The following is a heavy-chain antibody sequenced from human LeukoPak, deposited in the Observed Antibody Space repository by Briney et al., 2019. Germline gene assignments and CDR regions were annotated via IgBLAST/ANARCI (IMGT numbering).Heavy chain of an antibody. V-gene: IGHV3-48*03. D-gene: IGHD3-9*01. CDR3: ARDLMPYVDPEYFDH. CDR1: GFTFSNFA. CDR2: ISSGGTTI. J-gene: IGHJ4*02. Sequence: PGGSLRLSCEASGFTFSNFAMNWVRQAPGKGLEWISSISSGGTTISYAESVRGRFTISRDNARNSLFLQMNSLRVEDTAVYYCARDLMPYVDPEYFDHWGQGTLVTVSS.